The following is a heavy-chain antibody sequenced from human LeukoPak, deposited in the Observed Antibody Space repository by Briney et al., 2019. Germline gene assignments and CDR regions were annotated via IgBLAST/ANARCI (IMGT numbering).Heavy chain of an antibody. V-gene: IGHV3-7*01. J-gene: IGHJ3*01. D-gene: IGHD3-22*01. CDR2: RKQDGSEK. CDR1: GFTMSSYW. CDR3: ARDYLLIHYDSSGYYRDAFDL. Sequence: GGSLRLSCAASGFTMSSYWMSWVRQAPGKGLEWVANRKQDGSEKYYVDSVKGRFTISRDNAKNSLYLQMNSLRAEDTAVYYCARDYLLIHYDSSGYYRDAFDLWGQGTMVTVSS.